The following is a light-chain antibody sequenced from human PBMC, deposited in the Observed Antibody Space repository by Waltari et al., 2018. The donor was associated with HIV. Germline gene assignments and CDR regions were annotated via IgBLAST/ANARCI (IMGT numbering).Light chain of an antibody. CDR3: QQRHSWPPIT. CDR1: QSVNNF. J-gene: IGKJ5*01. CDR2: DVS. Sequence: EIVLTQSPATLSLAPGEPATLSCRASQSVNNFLAWYQQKPGQAPRLLISDVSKRATGVPARFSGSGSGTDFTLTISSLEPEDFAVYYCQQRHSWPPITFGQGTRLEIK. V-gene: IGKV3-11*01.